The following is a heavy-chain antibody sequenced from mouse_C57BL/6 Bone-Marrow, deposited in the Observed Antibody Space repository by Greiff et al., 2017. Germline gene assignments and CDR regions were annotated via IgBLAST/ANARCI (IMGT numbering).Heavy chain of an antibody. V-gene: IGHV1-19*01. CDR3: ARGYYGSSPAWFAY. J-gene: IGHJ3*01. CDR1: GYTFTDYY. D-gene: IGHD1-1*01. CDR2: INPYNGGT. Sequence: EVQLQQSGPVLVKPGASVKMSCKASGYTFTDYYMNWVKQSHGKSLEWIGVINPYNGGTSYNQKFKGKATLTVDKFSSTAYMELNSLTSEDSAVYYCARGYYGSSPAWFAYWGQGTLVTVSA.